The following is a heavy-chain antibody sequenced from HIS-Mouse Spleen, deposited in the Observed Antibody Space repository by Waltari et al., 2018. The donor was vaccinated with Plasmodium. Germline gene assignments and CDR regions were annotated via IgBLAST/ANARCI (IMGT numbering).Heavy chain of an antibody. V-gene: IGHV3-7*01. CDR1: GFAFSSYW. CDR3: ASSWYWYFDL. CDR2: IKKDGSEK. D-gene: IGHD6-13*01. J-gene: IGHJ2*01. Sequence: EVQLVESWGALVQPGGSLRLSCASSGFAFSSYWMSWVSQAPGKGLEWVANIKKDGSEKYYVDSVKGRFTISRDNAKNSLYLQMNSMRAEDTAVYYCASSWYWYFDLWGRGTLVTVSS.